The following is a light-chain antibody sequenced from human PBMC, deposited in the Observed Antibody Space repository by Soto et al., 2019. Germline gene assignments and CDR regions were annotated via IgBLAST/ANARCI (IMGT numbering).Light chain of an antibody. CDR3: QQFSSSPLT. Sequence: EIVLTQSPGTLSLSPGERATLSCRASQSVRNSYLAWYQQKHGQAPRLLIYGASSRATGIPDRFSGSGSGTDFTLTISRLEPEEFSVYYWQQFSSSPLTFGGGTKVESK. CDR2: GAS. CDR1: QSVRNSY. V-gene: IGKV3-20*01. J-gene: IGKJ4*01.